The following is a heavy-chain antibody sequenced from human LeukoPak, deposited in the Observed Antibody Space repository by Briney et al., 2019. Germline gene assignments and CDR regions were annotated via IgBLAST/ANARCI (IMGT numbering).Heavy chain of an antibody. Sequence: GGSLRLSCAASGFTFSSYGMHWVRQAPGKGLEWVAVISYDGSNKYYADSVKGRFTISRDNSKNTLYLQMNGLRAEDTAVYYCAKEVPYDYVWGSYRRYYFDHWGQGTLVTVSS. J-gene: IGHJ4*02. CDR3: AKEVPYDYVWGSYRRYYFDH. V-gene: IGHV3-30*18. CDR2: ISYDGSNK. D-gene: IGHD3-16*02. CDR1: GFTFSSYG.